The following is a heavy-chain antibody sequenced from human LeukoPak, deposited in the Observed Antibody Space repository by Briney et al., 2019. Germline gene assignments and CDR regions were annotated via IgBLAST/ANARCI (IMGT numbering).Heavy chain of an antibody. CDR1: GDTFSRYA. D-gene: IGHD6-13*01. J-gene: IGHJ4*02. V-gene: IGHV1-69*13. Sequence: SVKVSCKASGDTFSRYAISWVRQAPGQGREWMGGITPIFDTTNYAQKLQGRVTITAAEATSTAYMELSSLRSEDTAVYYCARGRIAAAGTGPGDYWGQGTLVTVSS. CDR3: ARGRIAAAGTGPGDY. CDR2: ITPIFDTT.